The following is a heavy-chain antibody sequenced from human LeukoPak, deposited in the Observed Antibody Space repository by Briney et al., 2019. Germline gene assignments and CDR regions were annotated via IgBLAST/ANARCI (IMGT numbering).Heavy chain of an antibody. Sequence: PGGSLRLSCAASGFTFNNYAMSWVRQTPGKGLEWVSSSTRSAEETHHADSVKGRFTISRDNAKNTLYLQMNSLRAEDTAVYYCARVDPSPYYDFLLWFDPWGQGTLVTVSS. V-gene: IGHV3-23*01. CDR1: GFTFNNYA. J-gene: IGHJ5*02. D-gene: IGHD3-3*01. CDR2: STRSAEET. CDR3: ARVDPSPYYDFLLWFDP.